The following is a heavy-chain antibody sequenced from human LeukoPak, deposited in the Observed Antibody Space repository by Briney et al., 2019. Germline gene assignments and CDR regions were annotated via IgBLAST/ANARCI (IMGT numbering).Heavy chain of an antibody. J-gene: IGHJ4*02. Sequence: GGSLRLSCAASGFTFSSYAMNSVRQAPGKGLEWVSGISGSGGSTYYADSVKGRFTISRDNSKTTLYLQMNSLRAEDTAVYYCAKDRGIAAAGHYFDYWGQGTLVTVSS. CDR2: ISGSGGST. CDR1: GFTFSSYA. V-gene: IGHV3-23*01. D-gene: IGHD6-13*01. CDR3: AKDRGIAAAGHYFDY.